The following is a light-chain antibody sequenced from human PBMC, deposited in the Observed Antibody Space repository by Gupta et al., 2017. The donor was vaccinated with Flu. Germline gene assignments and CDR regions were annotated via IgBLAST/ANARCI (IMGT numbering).Light chain of an antibody. CDR1: QSISSS. CDR2: AAS. J-gene: IGKJ4*01. CDR3: QQSDSALLT. V-gene: IGKV1-39*01. Sequence: DIQMTQSPSSLSASVGDGLTITCRASQSISSSLNWYQQKPGKAPKLLIYAASSLQSGVPSRFSGSGSGTDFTLTISRLKPEDFATYYCQQSDSALLTFGGGTKVKIK.